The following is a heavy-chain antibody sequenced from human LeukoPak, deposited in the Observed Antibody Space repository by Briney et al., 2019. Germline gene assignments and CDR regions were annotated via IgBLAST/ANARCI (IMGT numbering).Heavy chain of an antibody. CDR2: ISGGGGKT. CDR1: RFTFSSYA. Sequence: PGGSLRLSCAASRFTFSSYALNWVRQAPGKGLEWGSMISGGGGKTHFADSVKGRFNISRDNSKNTLFLQMNSLRAEDTAIYYCAKGRGIVAAGSWFDAWGQGILVTVSS. V-gene: IGHV3-23*01. J-gene: IGHJ5*02. D-gene: IGHD6-13*01. CDR3: AKGRGIVAAGSWFDA.